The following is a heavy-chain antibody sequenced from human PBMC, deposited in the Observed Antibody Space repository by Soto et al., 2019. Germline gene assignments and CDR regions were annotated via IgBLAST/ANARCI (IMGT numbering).Heavy chain of an antibody. J-gene: IGHJ3*02. CDR2: ISIYSGNT. CDR1: GYSFDTYG. V-gene: IGHV1-18*01. D-gene: IGHD6-25*01. Sequence: QVQLVQSGAEVKKSGASVKVSCKASGYSFDTYGITWVRQAPGQGLEWLGWISIYSGNTHYAQKVQDRLTLTRDISTSTAYMELRSLRSDDTAVYYCAAGSPIQRLPEINMDFFDMWGQGTMVIVSS. CDR3: AAGSPIQRLPEINMDFFDM.